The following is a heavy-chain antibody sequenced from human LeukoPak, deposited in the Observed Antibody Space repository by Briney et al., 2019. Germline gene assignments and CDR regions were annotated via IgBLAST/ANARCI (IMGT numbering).Heavy chain of an antibody. CDR3: ARSNCSSTSCLLYYYYYYMDV. V-gene: IGHV1-18*04. CDR2: ISAYNGDT. J-gene: IGHJ6*03. CDR1: GYTFNSHG. Sequence: GASVKVSCKASGYTFNSHGISWVRQAPGQGLEWMGWISAYNGDTKYAQKFQGRVTITTDESTSTAYMELSSLRSEDTAVYYCARSNCSSTSCLLYYYYYYMDVWGKGTTVTVSS. D-gene: IGHD2-2*01.